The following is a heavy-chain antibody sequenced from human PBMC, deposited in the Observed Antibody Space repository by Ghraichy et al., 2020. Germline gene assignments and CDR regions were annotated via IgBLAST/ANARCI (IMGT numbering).Heavy chain of an antibody. CDR3: ARLVLLGNLPVYFDY. CDR1: GGSVSTGSYY. Sequence: SETLSLTCSVSGGSVSTGSYYWSWIRQPPGKGLEWIGYISYSGTTNYSPSLKSRVTMSVDTSKNQFSLKLTSVTGADTAIYYCARLVLLGNLPVYFDYWGQGSLVTVSS. V-gene: IGHV4-61*01. CDR2: ISYSGTT. J-gene: IGHJ4*02. D-gene: IGHD2-21*01.